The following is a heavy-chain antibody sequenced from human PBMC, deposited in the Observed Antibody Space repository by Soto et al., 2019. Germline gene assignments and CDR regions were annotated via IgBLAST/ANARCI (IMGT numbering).Heavy chain of an antibody. D-gene: IGHD1-20*01. V-gene: IGHV4-4*02. CDR3: AREGFDNRSDS. Sequence: QVQLQESGPGLVKPSETLSLTCAVSGDSISSPNWWSWYRQPPGKGLELIGEMFASGSSNYNPSPNGRVTISLATSKNHCALKLTPLAAAVTAIYSCAREGFDNRSDSWGKGIPVTVSS. CDR2: MFASGSS. CDR1: GDSISSPNW. J-gene: IGHJ4*02.